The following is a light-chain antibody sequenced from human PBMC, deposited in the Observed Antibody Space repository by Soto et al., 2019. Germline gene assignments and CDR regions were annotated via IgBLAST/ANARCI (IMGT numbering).Light chain of an antibody. V-gene: IGKV1-5*01. CDR1: QTIKNW. CDR3: QQYDDYPLT. Sequence: IQMTQSPSTLSASVGDRVTVTSRASQTIKNWLAWYQQKPGTAPKFLIYDASTLESGVPSRFSGSGSGTEFTLTISSLQPDDFATYYCQQYDDYPLTFGGGTKVDIK. CDR2: DAS. J-gene: IGKJ4*01.